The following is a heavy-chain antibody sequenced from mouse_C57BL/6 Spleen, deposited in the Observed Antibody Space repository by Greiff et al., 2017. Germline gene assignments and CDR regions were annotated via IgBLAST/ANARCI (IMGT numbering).Heavy chain of an antibody. CDR3: SSPYESYYDYTMDY. Sequence: EVHLVESGGGLVKPGGSLKFSCAPSGFTFSSSAMSWVRKTPEKRLEWVATISDGGSYIYYPDNVKGRFTISRDNAKNNLYLQMSHLKSEDTAMYYCSSPYESYYDYTMDYWGQGTAVTVSS. D-gene: IGHD2-3*01. CDR2: ISDGGSYI. J-gene: IGHJ4*01. CDR1: GFTFSSSA. V-gene: IGHV5-4*01.